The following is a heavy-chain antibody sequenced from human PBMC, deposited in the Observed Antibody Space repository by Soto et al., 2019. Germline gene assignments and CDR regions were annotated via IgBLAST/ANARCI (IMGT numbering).Heavy chain of an antibody. D-gene: IGHD3-22*01. V-gene: IGHV1-18*01. CDR2: ISAYNGNT. Sequence: ASVKVYCKASGYTFTSYGISWVRQAPGQGLEWMGWISAYNGNTNYAQKLQGRVTMTTDTSTSTAYMELRSLRSDDTAVYYCAGGYYYDSSGHGSYYYYGIDVPAQGTTVTVSS. CDR3: AGGYYYDSSGHGSYYYYGIDV. CDR1: GYTFTSYG. J-gene: IGHJ6*02.